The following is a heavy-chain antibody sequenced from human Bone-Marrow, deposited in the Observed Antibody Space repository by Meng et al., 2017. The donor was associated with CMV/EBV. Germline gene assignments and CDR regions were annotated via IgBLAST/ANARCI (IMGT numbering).Heavy chain of an antibody. CDR1: GYTFTSYD. CDR3: ARGTFWVTIFGVVIKNGMDV. Sequence: ASVKVSCKASGYTFTSYDINWVRQATGQGLEWMGWMNPNSGNTGYAQKFQGRVTITRNTSISTAYMELSSLRSEDTAVYYCARGTFWVTIFGVVIKNGMDVWGHGTKVTVS. D-gene: IGHD3-3*01. J-gene: IGHJ6*02. V-gene: IGHV1-8*03. CDR2: MNPNSGNT.